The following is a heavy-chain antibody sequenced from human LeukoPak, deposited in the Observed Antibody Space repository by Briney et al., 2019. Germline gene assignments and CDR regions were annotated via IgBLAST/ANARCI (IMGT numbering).Heavy chain of an antibody. CDR2: IYTSGST. Sequence: SETLSLTCTVSGGSISSYYWSWIRQPAGKGLEWIGRIYTSGSTNYNPSLKSRVTMSVDTSKNQFSLKLSSVTAADTAVYYCARGGIAAAPHYYGMDVWGQGTTITVSS. V-gene: IGHV4-4*07. CDR1: GGSISSYY. CDR3: ARGGIAAAPHYYGMDV. D-gene: IGHD6-13*01. J-gene: IGHJ6*02.